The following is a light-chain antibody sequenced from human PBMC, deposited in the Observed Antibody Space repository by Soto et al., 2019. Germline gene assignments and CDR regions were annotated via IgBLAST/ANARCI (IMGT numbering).Light chain of an antibody. CDR3: QSYDSSLSGHVV. V-gene: IGLV1-40*01. CDR1: SSNIGAGYD. CDR2: GNS. Sequence: QSVLTQPPSVSGAPGQRVTISCTGSSSNIGAGYDVHWYQQLPGTAPKHLIYGNSNRPSGVPDRFSGSKSGTSASPAITGLQAEDEADYYCQSYDSSLSGHVVFGGGTQLTAL. J-gene: IGLJ2*01.